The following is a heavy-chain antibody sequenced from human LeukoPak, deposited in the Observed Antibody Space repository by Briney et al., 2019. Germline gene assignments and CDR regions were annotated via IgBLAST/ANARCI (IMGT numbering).Heavy chain of an antibody. J-gene: IGHJ4*02. CDR3: VRGLF. CDR1: GYTFTSYD. Sequence: GASVKVSCKASGYTFTSYDINWVRQAGQGLEWIGYMTPSSGNTGYAQNLQGRVTLTRDISINTVYMELGSLTSEDTAVYYCVRGLFWGQGTLVTVSS. CDR2: MTPSSGNT. V-gene: IGHV1-8*01.